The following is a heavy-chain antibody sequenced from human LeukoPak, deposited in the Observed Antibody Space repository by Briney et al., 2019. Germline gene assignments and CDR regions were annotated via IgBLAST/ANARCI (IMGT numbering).Heavy chain of an antibody. CDR3: ARGTGVVGATLDY. CDR1: GGSISSYY. D-gene: IGHD1-26*01. J-gene: IGHJ4*02. Sequence: PSETLSLTCTVSGGSISSYYWSWIRQPPGKGLEWIGYIYYSGSTNYNPSLKSRVTISVDTSKKQFSLKLSSVTAADTAVYYCARGTGVVGATLDYWGQGTLVTVSS. CDR2: IYYSGST. V-gene: IGHV4-59*01.